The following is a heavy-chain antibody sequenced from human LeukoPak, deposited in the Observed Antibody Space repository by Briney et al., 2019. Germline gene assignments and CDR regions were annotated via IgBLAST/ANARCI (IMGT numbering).Heavy chain of an antibody. CDR2: ISYDGSNK. CDR3: ARDSGSSWVNYFDY. V-gene: IGHV3-30*03. D-gene: IGHD6-6*01. J-gene: IGHJ4*02. CDR1: GFTFSSYG. Sequence: GRSLRLSCAASGFTFSSYGMHWVRQAPGKGLEWVAVISYDGSNKYYADSVKGRFTISRDNSKNTLYLQMNSLRAEDTAVYYCARDSGSSWVNYFDYWGQGTLVTVSS.